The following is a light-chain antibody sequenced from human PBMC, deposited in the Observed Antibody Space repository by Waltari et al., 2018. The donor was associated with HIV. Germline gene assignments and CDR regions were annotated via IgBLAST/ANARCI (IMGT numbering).Light chain of an antibody. V-gene: IGLV2-8*01. CDR2: EVT. J-gene: IGLJ2*01. CDR1: SSDVGAYNL. CDR3: SSYAGSATLA. Sequence: VTISCTGTSSDVGAYNLVSWYQQRPGEAPKLMIYEVTKRPSGVPARFSGSKSGNTASLTVSGLQAEDEADYYCSSYAGSATLAFGGGTKLTVL.